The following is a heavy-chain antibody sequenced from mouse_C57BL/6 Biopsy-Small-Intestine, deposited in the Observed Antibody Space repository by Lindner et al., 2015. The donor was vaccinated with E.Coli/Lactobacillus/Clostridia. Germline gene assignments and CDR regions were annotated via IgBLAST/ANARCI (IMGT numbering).Heavy chain of an antibody. D-gene: IGHD2-2*01. V-gene: IGHV1S12*01. CDR3: ARRRRTISLGGGFDAFDI. J-gene: IGHJ1*01. CDR2: FNPDGGSK. Sequence: SVKVSCKASGYIFTTHYIHWVRQAPGQGLEWMGIFNPDGGSKSHAPKFQGRFTMTSDTSTSTAYMEVNRLRSEDTGVYYCARRRRTISLGGGFDAFDIWGQGTKVTVSS. CDR1: GYIFTTHY.